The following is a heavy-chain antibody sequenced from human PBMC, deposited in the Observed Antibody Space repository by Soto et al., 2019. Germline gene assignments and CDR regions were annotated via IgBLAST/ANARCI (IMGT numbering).Heavy chain of an antibody. CDR3: ARVGGYDRYYYYGMDV. V-gene: IGHV3-11*05. J-gene: IGHJ6*02. Sequence: QVQLVESGGGLVKPGGSLRLSCVASGFTFSDYYMSWIRKAPGKGLEWVSYISSSSSYTNYADSVKGRFTISRDNAKNSLYLQMNSLRAEDTAVYYCARVGGYDRYYYYGMDVWGQGTTVTVSS. CDR2: ISSSSSYT. CDR1: GFTFSDYY. D-gene: IGHD5-12*01.